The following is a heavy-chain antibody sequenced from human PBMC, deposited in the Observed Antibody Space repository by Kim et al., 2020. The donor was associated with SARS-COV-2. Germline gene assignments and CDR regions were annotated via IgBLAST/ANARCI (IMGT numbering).Heavy chain of an antibody. CDR3: ASRFNQWAGGLSFDY. CDR1: GGTFSSYA. CDR2: IIPIFGTA. Sequence: SVKVSCKASGGTFSSYAISWVRQAPGQGLEWMGGIIPIFGTANYAQKFQGRVTITADESTSTAYMELSSLRSEDTAVYYCASRFNQWAGGLSFDYWGQGTLVTVSS. V-gene: IGHV1-69*13. J-gene: IGHJ4*02. D-gene: IGHD1-26*01.